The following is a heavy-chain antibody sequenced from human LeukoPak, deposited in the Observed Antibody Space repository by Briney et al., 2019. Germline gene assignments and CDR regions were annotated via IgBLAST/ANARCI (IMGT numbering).Heavy chain of an antibody. J-gene: IGHJ6*02. Sequence: PGGSLRLSCAASGFTFSSYGMHWVRQAPGKGLEWVAVLWYDGSNKYYADSVKGRFTISRDNSKNTLYLQMNSLRAEDTAVYYCAREVDSSGWGYGYYYYGMDVWGQGTTVTVSS. D-gene: IGHD6-19*01. CDR3: AREVDSSGWGYGYYYYGMDV. V-gene: IGHV3-33*01. CDR1: GFTFSSYG. CDR2: LWYDGSNK.